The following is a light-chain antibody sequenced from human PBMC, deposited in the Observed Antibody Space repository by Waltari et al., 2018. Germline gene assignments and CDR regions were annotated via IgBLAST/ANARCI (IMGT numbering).Light chain of an antibody. Sequence: QSALTQPRSVSGSPGPSVTISCTGTSSDVGGYHYVSWYQPHPGKAPKLMIYDVSKRPSGVPDRFSGSKSGNTASLTISGLQAEDEADYYCCSYAGSYTLFGGGTKLTVL. V-gene: IGLV2-11*01. J-gene: IGLJ2*01. CDR2: DVS. CDR3: CSYAGSYTL. CDR1: SSDVGGYHY.